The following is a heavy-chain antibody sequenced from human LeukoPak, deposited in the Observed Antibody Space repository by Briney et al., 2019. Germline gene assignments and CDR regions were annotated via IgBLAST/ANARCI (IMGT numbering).Heavy chain of an antibody. CDR3: ATYCSTTSCPHRRAFDI. D-gene: IGHD2-2*01. CDR1: GGSISSYY. V-gene: IGHV4-39*01. Sequence: SSETLSLTCTVSGGSISSYYWGWIRQPPGKGLEWIGTIYYSGSTYYNPSLKSRVTISVDTSNDQFSLKLGSVTAADTAVYYCATYCSTTSCPHRRAFDIWGQGTMVTVSS. J-gene: IGHJ3*02. CDR2: IYYSGST.